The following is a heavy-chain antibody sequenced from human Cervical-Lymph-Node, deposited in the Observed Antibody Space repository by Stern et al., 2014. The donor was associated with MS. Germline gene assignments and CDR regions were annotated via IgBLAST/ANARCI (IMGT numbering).Heavy chain of an antibody. CDR3: ARPPPRRKWDDPNYGMDV. V-gene: IGHV5-51*03. CDR2: IYPDDSDI. D-gene: IGHD1-1*01. CDR1: GYTFTNNW. J-gene: IGHJ6*02. Sequence: EVQLLESGAEVKKPGESLKISCKGSGYTFTNNWIAWVRQMPGKGLEWMGIIYPDDSDIRYSPSLQGQVPISADKSISTAYLQWRSLKAADSAVNYCARPPPRRKWDDPNYGMDVWGQGTTVTVSS.